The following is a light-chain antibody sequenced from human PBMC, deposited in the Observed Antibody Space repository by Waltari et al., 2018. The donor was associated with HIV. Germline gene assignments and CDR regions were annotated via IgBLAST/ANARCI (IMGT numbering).Light chain of an antibody. CDR2: EVK. J-gene: IGLJ2*01. CDR3: SSLTVSGTAVL. Sequence: QSALTQPASLSGSPGQSITISCTGTSSDVGGYNYVPWYQQYPGKAPKLILFEVKSRPAGISSRFSGSRSGNTASLTISGLQAEDEADYFCSSLTVSGTAVLFGGGTRVTVL. V-gene: IGLV2-14*03. CDR1: SSDVGGYNY.